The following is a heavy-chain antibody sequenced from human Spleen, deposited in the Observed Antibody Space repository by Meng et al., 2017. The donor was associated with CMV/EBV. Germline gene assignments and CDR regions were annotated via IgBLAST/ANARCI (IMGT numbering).Heavy chain of an antibody. V-gene: IGHV4-38-2*02. CDR3: ARDSNQGFFDY. D-gene: IGHD2-8*01. CDR1: GYSISSAYY. CDR2: INHSGST. J-gene: IGHJ4*02. Sequence: SETLSLTCTVSGYSISSAYYWGWIRQPPGKGLEWIGEINHSGSTNYNPSLKSRVTISVDTSKNQFSLKLSSVTAADTAVYYCARDSNQGFFDYWGQGTLVTVSS.